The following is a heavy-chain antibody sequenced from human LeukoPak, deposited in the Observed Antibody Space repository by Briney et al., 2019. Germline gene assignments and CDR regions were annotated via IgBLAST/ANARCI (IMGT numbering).Heavy chain of an antibody. J-gene: IGHJ3*02. CDR1: GYTFTSYA. CDR2: INTNTGNP. Sequence: ASVKVSCKASGYTFTSYAMNWVRQAPGQGLEWMGWINTNTGNPTYAQGFTGRFVFSLDTSVSTAYLQISSLKAEDTAVYYCASEVGANYVVHDAFDIWGQGTMVTVSS. CDR3: ASEVGANYVVHDAFDI. V-gene: IGHV7-4-1*02. D-gene: IGHD1-26*01.